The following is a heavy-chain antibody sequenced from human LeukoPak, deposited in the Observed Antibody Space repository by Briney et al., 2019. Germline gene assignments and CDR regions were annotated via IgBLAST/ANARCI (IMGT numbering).Heavy chain of an antibody. Sequence: SVTVSRTASGGTFSSYAISWVRQAPGQGLEWMGGIIPIFGTANYAQKFQGRVTITADESTSTAYMELSSLRSEDTAVYYCARDPNTGWFDPWGQGTLVTVSS. CDR2: IIPIFGTA. J-gene: IGHJ5*02. D-gene: IGHD1-14*01. V-gene: IGHV1-69*13. CDR1: GGTFSSYA. CDR3: ARDPNTGWFDP.